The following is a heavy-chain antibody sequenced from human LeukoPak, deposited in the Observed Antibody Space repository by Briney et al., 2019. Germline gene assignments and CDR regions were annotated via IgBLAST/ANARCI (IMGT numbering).Heavy chain of an antibody. D-gene: IGHD2-2*01. CDR1: GYTFTSYD. V-gene: IGHV1-2*02. J-gene: IGHJ3*02. Sequence: ASVKVSCKASGYTFTSYDINWVRQAPGQGLEWMGWINPNSGGTNYAQKFQGRVTMTRDTSISTAYMELSRLRSDDTAVYYCARDLYIVVVPAAADDAFDIWGQGTMVTVSS. CDR2: INPNSGGT. CDR3: ARDLYIVVVPAAADDAFDI.